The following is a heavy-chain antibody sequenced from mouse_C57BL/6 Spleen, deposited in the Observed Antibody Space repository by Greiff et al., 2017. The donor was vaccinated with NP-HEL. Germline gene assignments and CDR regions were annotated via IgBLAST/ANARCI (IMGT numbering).Heavy chain of an antibody. J-gene: IGHJ1*03. CDR3: ASNTLYYGSSSRYFDV. D-gene: IGHD1-1*01. CDR1: GYTFTSYW. Sequence: QVQLQQSGAELVMPGASVKLSCKASGYTFTSYWMHWVKQRPGQGLEWIGEIDPSDSYTNYNQKFKGKSTLTVDKSSSTAYMQLSSLTSEDSAVYYCASNTLYYGSSSRYFDVWGTGTTVTVSS. V-gene: IGHV1-69*01. CDR2: IDPSDSYT.